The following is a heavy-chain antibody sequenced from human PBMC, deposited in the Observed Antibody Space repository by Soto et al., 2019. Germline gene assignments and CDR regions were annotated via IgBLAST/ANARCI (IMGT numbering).Heavy chain of an antibody. J-gene: IGHJ4*02. CDR2: INHSGST. V-gene: IGHV4-34*01. D-gene: IGHD3-9*01. CDR3: ARLATSSDIRLVQFDY. Sequence: PSETLSLTCAVYGGSFSGYYWSWIRQPPGKGLEWIGEINHSGSTNYNPSLKSRVTISVDTSKNQFSLKLSSVTAADTAVYYRARLATSSDIRLVQFDYWGQGTLVTVSS. CDR1: GGSFSGYY.